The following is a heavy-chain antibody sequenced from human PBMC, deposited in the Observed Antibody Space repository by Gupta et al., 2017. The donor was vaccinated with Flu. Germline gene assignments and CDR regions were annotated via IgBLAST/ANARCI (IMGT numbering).Heavy chain of an antibody. Sequence: EVQMLESGGGLVQRGGSLRPSCPASGFPFSSYPMNWVTQAPGKGLEWVSAISGSGSSTYYADSVKGRFTISRDNSKTTLYLQMNSLRAEETAVYYCARPYEIAARHGFDYWGQGTLVTFSS. D-gene: IGHD6-6*01. V-gene: IGHV3-23*01. CDR2: ISGSGSST. J-gene: IGHJ4*02. CDR3: ARPYEIAARHGFDY. CDR1: GFPFSSYP.